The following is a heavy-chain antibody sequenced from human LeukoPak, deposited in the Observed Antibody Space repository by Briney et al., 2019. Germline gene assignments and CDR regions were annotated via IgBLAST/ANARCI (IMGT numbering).Heavy chain of an antibody. CDR2: INPSGGST. J-gene: IGHJ3*02. V-gene: IGHV1-46*01. Sequence: GASVKVSCKASGYTFTSYYMHWVRQAPGQGLEWMGIINPSGGSTSYAQKFQGRVTMTRDMYTSTVYMELSSLRSEDTAVYYCARDPLTSGSLGGDAFDIWGQGTMVTVSS. CDR3: ARDPLTSGSLGGDAFDI. CDR1: GYTFTSYY. D-gene: IGHD1-26*01.